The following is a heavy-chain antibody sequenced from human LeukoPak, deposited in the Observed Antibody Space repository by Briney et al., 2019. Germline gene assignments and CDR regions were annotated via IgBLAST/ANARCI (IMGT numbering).Heavy chain of an antibody. CDR1: GGSISSSTYY. CDR2: IYYSGSV. J-gene: IGHJ3*02. Sequence: SETLSLTCSVSGGSISSSTYYWGWVRQPPGRGLGWLGCIYYSGSVNYNPSLKTRVTISADTSKNQLSLKLTSVTAADTALYYCARQGSGGRALDIWGQGTMVTVSS. CDR3: ARQGSGGRALDI. V-gene: IGHV4-39*01.